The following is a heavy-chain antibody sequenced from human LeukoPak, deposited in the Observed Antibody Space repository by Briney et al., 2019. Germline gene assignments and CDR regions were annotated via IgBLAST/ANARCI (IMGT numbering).Heavy chain of an antibody. CDR3: ATARIEGYYYGSGSYPNDY. D-gene: IGHD3-10*01. Sequence: GGSLRLSCAASGFTFSNIAMTWVRQAPGKGLEWVSSISGSAGSAYYADSVKGRFTISRDNAKNSLYLQMNSLRAEDTAVYYCATARIEGYYYGSGSYPNDYWGQGTLVTVSS. V-gene: IGHV3-23*01. CDR2: ISGSAGSA. J-gene: IGHJ4*02. CDR1: GFTFSNIA.